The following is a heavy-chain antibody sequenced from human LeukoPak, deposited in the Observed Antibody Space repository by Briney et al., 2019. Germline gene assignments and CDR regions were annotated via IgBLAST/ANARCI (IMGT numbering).Heavy chain of an antibody. Sequence: SETLSLTCTVSGDSISSYYWSWIRQPPGKGLEWIGYIYYSGNTKYNPSLKSRVTISVDTSKNQISLKLNSVTAADTAVYYCARAFSGSGSYYSEMLYYYYYMDVWGKGTTVTISS. V-gene: IGHV4-59*01. J-gene: IGHJ6*03. CDR2: IYYSGNT. CDR1: GDSISSYY. D-gene: IGHD3-10*01. CDR3: ARAFSGSGSYYSEMLYYYYYMDV.